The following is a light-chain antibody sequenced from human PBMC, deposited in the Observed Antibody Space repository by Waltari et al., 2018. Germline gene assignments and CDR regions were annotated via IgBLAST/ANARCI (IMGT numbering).Light chain of an antibody. J-gene: IGKJ3*01. Sequence: ENGVTQSPGTLSLSPGERATLSCRTSQTLKSRDLAWYQHKPGQAPRLLIYGTSDRASGVPERFSGSGSGTDFTLTITRLEPEDFAVYYCQRSGGSFGPGTKVDVK. CDR1: QTLKSRD. V-gene: IGKV3-20*01. CDR3: QRSGGS. CDR2: GTS.